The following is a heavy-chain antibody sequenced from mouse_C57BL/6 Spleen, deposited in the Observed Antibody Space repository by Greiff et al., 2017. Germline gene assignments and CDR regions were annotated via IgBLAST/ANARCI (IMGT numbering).Heavy chain of an antibody. CDR2: INPSNGGT. Sequence: VKLQQPGTELVKPGASVKLSCKASGYTFTSYWMHWVKQRPGQGLEWIGNINPSNGGTNYNEKFKSKATLTVDKSSSTAYMQLSSLTSEDSAVYYCARGDSSGYAAWFAYWGQGTLVTVSA. CDR1: GYTFTSYW. CDR3: ARGDSSGYAAWFAY. V-gene: IGHV1-53*01. J-gene: IGHJ3*01. D-gene: IGHD3-2*02.